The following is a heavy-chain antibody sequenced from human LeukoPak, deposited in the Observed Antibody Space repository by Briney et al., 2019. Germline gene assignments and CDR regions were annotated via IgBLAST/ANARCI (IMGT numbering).Heavy chain of an antibody. CDR2: ISSSGSTI. J-gene: IGHJ5*02. Sequence: GGSLRLSCAASGFTSSDYYMSWIRQAPGKGLEWVSYISSSGSTIYYADSVKGRFTISRDNAKNSLYLQMNSLRAEDTAVYYCARGRSRYCSGGSCYGWFDPWGQGTLVTVSS. V-gene: IGHV3-11*04. CDR3: ARGRSRYCSGGSCYGWFDP. D-gene: IGHD2-15*01. CDR1: GFTSSDYY.